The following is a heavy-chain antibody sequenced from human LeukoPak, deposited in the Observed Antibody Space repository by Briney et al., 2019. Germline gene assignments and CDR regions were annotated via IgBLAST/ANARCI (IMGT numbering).Heavy chain of an antibody. CDR2: IYSGGST. J-gene: IGHJ4*02. D-gene: IGHD5-18*01. Sequence: GGSLRLSCAASGFTVSSNYMSWVRQAPGKGLEWVSVIYSGGSTYYADSVKGRFTISRDNSKNTLYLQMNSLRAEDTAVYYCARGYSYDKTYYFDYWGQGTLVTVSS. V-gene: IGHV3-66*01. CDR3: ARGYSYDKTYYFDY. CDR1: GFTVSSNY.